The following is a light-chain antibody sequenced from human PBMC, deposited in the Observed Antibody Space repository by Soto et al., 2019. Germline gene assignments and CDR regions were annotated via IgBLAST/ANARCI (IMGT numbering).Light chain of an antibody. CDR2: HAS. Sequence: EIVMTQSPATLSVSPGERATLSCRASQSVSSNLAWYQQKPGQAPRLLIYHASTRATGIPARFSGSGSGTEFTLPISSLQAEDFAVDYCQQYNKWPLTFGGGTKVEIK. CDR3: QQYNKWPLT. V-gene: IGKV3-15*01. J-gene: IGKJ4*01. CDR1: QSVSSN.